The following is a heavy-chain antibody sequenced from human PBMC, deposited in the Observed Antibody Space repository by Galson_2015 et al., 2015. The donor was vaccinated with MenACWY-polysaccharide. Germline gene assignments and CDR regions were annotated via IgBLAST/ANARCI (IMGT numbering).Heavy chain of an antibody. D-gene: IGHD4-17*01. J-gene: IGHJ6*03. CDR2: IWSNGSNQ. V-gene: IGHV3-33*01. Sequence: SLRLSCAASGFTFSSYGMHWVRQAPGKGLEWVAVIWSNGSNQYYGDSVKGRFTISRDNSKNTLYLQMNSLRAEDTAVYYCARDRPTVHSMDVWGKGTTVTVSS. CDR1: GFTFSSYG. CDR3: ARDRPTVHSMDV.